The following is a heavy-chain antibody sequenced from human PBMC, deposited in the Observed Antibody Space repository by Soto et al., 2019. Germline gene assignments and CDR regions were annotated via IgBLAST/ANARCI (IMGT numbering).Heavy chain of an antibody. D-gene: IGHD1-26*01. CDR1: GYTFTSYG. CDR2: ISGYNGNT. CDR3: ARVSEWELPYFQH. V-gene: IGHV1-18*01. J-gene: IGHJ1*01. Sequence: GASVKVSCKASGYTFTSYGISWVREAPGQGLELMGWISGYNGNTNYAQKLQGRVTMTTDTSTSTAYMELRSLRSDDTAVYYCARVSEWELPYFQHWGQGTLVTVYS.